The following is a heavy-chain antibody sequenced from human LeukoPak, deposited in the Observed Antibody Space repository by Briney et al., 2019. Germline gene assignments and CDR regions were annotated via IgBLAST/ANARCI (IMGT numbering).Heavy chain of an antibody. CDR1: GGSIRGYY. J-gene: IGHJ4*02. Sequence: SETLSLTCTVSGGSIRGYYWSWIRQSPGTGLEYIGYIYYGGSTDYNPSLKSRVTISIDTSKNQFFLKLSSVTAADTAVYYCARHYSSGTYPPDYWGQGTLVTVAS. V-gene: IGHV4-59*08. CDR2: IYYGGST. CDR3: ARHYSSGTYPPDY. D-gene: IGHD1-26*01.